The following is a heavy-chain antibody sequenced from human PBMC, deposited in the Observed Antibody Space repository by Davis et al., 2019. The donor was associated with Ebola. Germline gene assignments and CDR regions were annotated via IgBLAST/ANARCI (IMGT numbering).Heavy chain of an antibody. CDR2: ITHSGST. CDR3: AKGPFVAFD. Sequence: SETLSLTCDVSGGSLTGHYWSWIRQAPGKGLEWIGEITHSGSTDYNPSLRGRVSISVDTSKNAFPLKMTSVTAADTAMYYCAKGPFVAFDWGQGTLVTVSS. D-gene: IGHD3-3*02. CDR1: GGSLTGHY. V-gene: IGHV4-34*01. J-gene: IGHJ4*02.